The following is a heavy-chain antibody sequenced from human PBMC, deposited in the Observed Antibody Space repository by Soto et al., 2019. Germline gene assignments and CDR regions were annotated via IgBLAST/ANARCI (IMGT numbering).Heavy chain of an antibody. Sequence: SETLPLTCTVSGGSISSSSYYWGWIRQPPGKGLEWIGSIYYSGSTYYNPSLKSRVTISVDTSKNQFSLKLSSVTAADTAVYYCARQTLGYCSSTSCRRHDYYYYYMDVWGKGTTVTVSS. CDR2: IYYSGST. CDR3: ARQTLGYCSSTSCRRHDYYYYYMDV. D-gene: IGHD2-2*01. V-gene: IGHV4-39*01. CDR1: GGSISSSSYY. J-gene: IGHJ6*03.